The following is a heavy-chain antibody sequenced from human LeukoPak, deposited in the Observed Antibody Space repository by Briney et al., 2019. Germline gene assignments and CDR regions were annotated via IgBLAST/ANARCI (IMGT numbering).Heavy chain of an antibody. CDR3: ARGLHYYYDSSGYYTWFDP. V-gene: IGHV3-9*03. Sequence: PGGSLRLSCAASGFTFDDYAMHWVRQAPGKGLEWVSGISWNSGSIGYADSVEGRFTISRDNAKNSLYLQMKSLRAEDMALYYCARGLHYYYDSSGYYTWFDPWGQGTLVTVSS. D-gene: IGHD3-22*01. CDR2: ISWNSGSI. J-gene: IGHJ5*02. CDR1: GFTFDDYA.